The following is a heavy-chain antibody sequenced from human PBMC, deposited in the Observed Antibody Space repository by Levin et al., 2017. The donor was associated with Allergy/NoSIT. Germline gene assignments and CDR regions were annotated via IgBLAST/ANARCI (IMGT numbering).Heavy chain of an antibody. V-gene: IGHV4-39*07. Sequence: SETLSLTCTVSGGSISSSSYYWGWIRQPPGKGLEWIGSISYSGSTYYNASLKSRVTISVDTSKNQISLKLSSVTAADTAVYYCARDVRKGGVIITPYFDYWGQGTLVTVSS. CDR1: GGSISSSSYY. CDR2: ISYSGST. D-gene: IGHD3-3*01. CDR3: ARDVRKGGVIITPYFDY. J-gene: IGHJ4*02.